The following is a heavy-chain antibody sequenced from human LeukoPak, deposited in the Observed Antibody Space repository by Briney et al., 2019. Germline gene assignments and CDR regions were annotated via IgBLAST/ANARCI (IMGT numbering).Heavy chain of an antibody. CDR3: VRHDGRGGATMGAFDS. J-gene: IGHJ5*01. CDR2: VYYGRTT. V-gene: IGHV4-39*01. Sequence: SETLSLTCTVSAGSFISSSHHWGWIRQSPGKGLEWIGTVYYGRTTYYNPSLDGRVTISLDTSANHFSLQLDSVTAADTAVYYCVRHDGRGGATMGAFDSWGQGSLVTVSS. CDR1: AGSFISSSHH. D-gene: IGHD5-12*01.